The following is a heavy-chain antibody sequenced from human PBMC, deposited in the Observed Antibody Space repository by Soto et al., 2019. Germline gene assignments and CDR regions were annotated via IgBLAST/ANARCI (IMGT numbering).Heavy chain of an antibody. J-gene: IGHJ4*02. V-gene: IGHV1-69*02. CDR2: IIPILGIA. CDR3: ARGGYSSSWRIYLFDY. D-gene: IGHD6-13*01. Sequence: QVQLVQSGAEVKKPGSSVKVSCKASGGTFSSYTISWVRQAPGQGLEWMGRIIPILGIANYAQKFQGRVTITADKSTSTAYMELSSLRSEDTAVYYCARGGYSSSWRIYLFDYWGQGTLVTVSS. CDR1: GGTFSSYT.